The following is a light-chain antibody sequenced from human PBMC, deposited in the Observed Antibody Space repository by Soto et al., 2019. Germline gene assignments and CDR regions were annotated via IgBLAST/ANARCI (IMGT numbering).Light chain of an antibody. CDR1: QSVTINY. V-gene: IGKV3-20*01. CDR2: AAS. J-gene: IGKJ3*01. Sequence: EVVLTQSPGTLSLSPGERATLSCRASQSVTINYLAWYQQKPGQAPRLLIYAASTRASDIPDRFSGSGSGTDFALTISRLEPEDFALYYCQQYGDSPFTFGHGTRVD. CDR3: QQYGDSPFT.